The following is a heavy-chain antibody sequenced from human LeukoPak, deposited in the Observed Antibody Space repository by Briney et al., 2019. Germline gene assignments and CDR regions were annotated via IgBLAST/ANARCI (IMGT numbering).Heavy chain of an antibody. J-gene: IGHJ4*02. V-gene: IGHV1-69*05. Sequence: SVKVSCKASGGTFSSYAISWVRQAPGQGLEWMGGIIPIFGTANYAQKFQGRVTMTTDTSTSTAYMELRSLRSDDTAVYYCAYNEYSSSWIDYWGQGTLVTVSS. D-gene: IGHD6-6*01. CDR3: AYNEYSSSWIDY. CDR2: IIPIFGTA. CDR1: GGTFSSYA.